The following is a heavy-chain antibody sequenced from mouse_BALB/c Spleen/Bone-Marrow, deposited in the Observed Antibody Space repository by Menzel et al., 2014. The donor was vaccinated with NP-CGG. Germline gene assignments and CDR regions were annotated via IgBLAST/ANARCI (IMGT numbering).Heavy chain of an antibody. Sequence: EVKLMESGGGLVQPGGSRKLSCAASGFTFSSFGMHWVRQAPEKGLEWVAYISSGSSTIYYADTVKGRVTISRDNPKNTLFLQMTSLRSEDTAMYYCARSLEYFDVWGAGTTVTVSS. J-gene: IGHJ1*01. V-gene: IGHV5-17*02. CDR2: ISSGSSTI. CDR1: GFTFSSFG. CDR3: ARSLEYFDV.